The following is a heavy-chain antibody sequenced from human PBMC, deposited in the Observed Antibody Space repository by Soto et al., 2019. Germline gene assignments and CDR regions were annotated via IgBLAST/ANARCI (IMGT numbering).Heavy chain of an antibody. D-gene: IGHD3-3*01. CDR1: GGSISSYY. CDR3: ASGVVNYYYYMDV. J-gene: IGHJ6*03. CDR2: IYYSGST. Sequence: SETLSLTCTVSGGSISSYYWSWIRQPPGKGLEWIGYIYYSGSTNYNPSLKSRVTISVDTSKNQFSLKLSSVTAADTAVYYCASGVVNYYYYMDVWGKGTTVTVSS. V-gene: IGHV4-59*01.